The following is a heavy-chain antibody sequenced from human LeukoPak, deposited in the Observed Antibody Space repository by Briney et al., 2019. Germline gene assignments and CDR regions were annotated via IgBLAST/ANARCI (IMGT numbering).Heavy chain of an antibody. J-gene: IGHJ5*02. D-gene: IGHD7-27*01. Sequence: GGSLRLSCVVSGFTFSTFTMNWVRQAPGKGLEWVSCISSSSSYIYYADSVKGRFTISRDNAKNSLYLQMNSLRAEDTAVYYCARNWEMYYWFDPWGQGTLVTVSS. CDR1: GFTFSTFT. V-gene: IGHV3-21*01. CDR3: ARNWEMYYWFDP. CDR2: ISSSSSYI.